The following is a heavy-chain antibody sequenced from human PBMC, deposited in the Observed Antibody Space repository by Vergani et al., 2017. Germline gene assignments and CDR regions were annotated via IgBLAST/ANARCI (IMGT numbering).Heavy chain of an antibody. CDR1: GGSISSYY. J-gene: IGHJ4*02. D-gene: IGHD1-26*01. V-gene: IGHV4-59*01. Sequence: QVQLQESGPGLVKPSETLSLTCTVSGGSISSYYWSWIRQPPGKGLEWIGYIYYSGSTNYNPSLKSRVTISVDTSKNQFSLKLSSVTAADTAVYYCARDGGSYYRAFDYWGQGTLVTVSS. CDR3: ARDGGSYYRAFDY. CDR2: IYYSGST.